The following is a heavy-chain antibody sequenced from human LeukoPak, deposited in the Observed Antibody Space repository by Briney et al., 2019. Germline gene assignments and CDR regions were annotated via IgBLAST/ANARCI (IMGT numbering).Heavy chain of an antibody. V-gene: IGHV1-18*01. CDR2: ISANNGNR. Sequence: ASVKVSCKASGYTFTNYGIGCVRQAPVQGLEWMGWISANNGNRNYALKLQDRVSMTTDTSTSTAYMELRSLRSDGTAVYYCARQGYGGHSRGAADYWGQGTLVTVSS. D-gene: IGHD4-23*01. CDR1: GYTFTNYG. J-gene: IGHJ4*02. CDR3: ARQGYGGHSRGAADY.